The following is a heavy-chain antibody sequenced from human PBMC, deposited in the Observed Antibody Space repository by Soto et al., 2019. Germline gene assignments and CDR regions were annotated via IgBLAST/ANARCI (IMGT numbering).Heavy chain of an antibody. D-gene: IGHD6-19*01. CDR3: ARSLGGWYSYYYGMDV. J-gene: IGHJ6*02. V-gene: IGHV4-4*07. CDR2: IYTSVSN. CDR1: GGSISSYY. Sequence: SETLSVTCTVSGGSISSYYWSWIRQPAGKGLEWIGRIYTSVSNNYNPSLQSRVTMSVDKSKNQFSLKLSSVTAADTAVYYCARSLGGWYSYYYGMDVWGQGTTVTVSS.